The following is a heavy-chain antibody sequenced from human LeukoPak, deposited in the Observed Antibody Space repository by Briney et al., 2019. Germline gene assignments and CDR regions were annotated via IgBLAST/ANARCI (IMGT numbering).Heavy chain of an antibody. CDR1: GGSISSYY. V-gene: IGHV4-4*07. CDR3: ARGGPGYYDSSGYYLVVGAFDI. D-gene: IGHD3-22*01. CDR2: IYTSGST. Sequence: PSETLPLTCTVSGGSISSYYWSWIRQPAGKGLEWIGRIYTSGSTNYNPSLKSRVTMSVDTSKNQFSLKLSSVTAADTAVYYCARGGPGYYDSSGYYLVVGAFDIWGQGTMVTVSS. J-gene: IGHJ3*02.